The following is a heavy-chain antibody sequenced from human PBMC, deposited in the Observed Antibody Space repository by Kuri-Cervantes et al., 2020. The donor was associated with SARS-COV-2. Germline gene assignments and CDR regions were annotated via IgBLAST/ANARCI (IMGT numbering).Heavy chain of an antibody. CDR3: ARGMVRGIIQYYYYAMDV. Sequence: ASVKVSCKASGYTFSFYGFSWVRQAPGQGLEWMGWISSYSGNTNYAQKFQGWVTMTRDTSISTAYMELSRLRSDDTAVYYCARGMVRGIIQYYYYAMDVWGQGTTVTVSS. CDR2: ISSYSGNT. CDR1: GYTFSFYG. V-gene: IGHV1-18*01. D-gene: IGHD3-10*01. J-gene: IGHJ6*02.